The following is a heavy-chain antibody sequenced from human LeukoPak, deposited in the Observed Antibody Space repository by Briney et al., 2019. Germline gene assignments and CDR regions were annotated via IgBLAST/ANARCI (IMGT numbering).Heavy chain of an antibody. V-gene: IGHV3-30*03. CDR1: GFTFSSYA. D-gene: IGHD2-2*02. CDR3: ARGPIPDY. Sequence: PGGSLRLSCAASGFTFSSYAMSWVRQAPGKGLEWVAVISYDGSNKYYADSVKGRFTISRDNSKNSLYLQMNSLRAEDTAVYYCARGPIPDYWGQGTLVTVSS. J-gene: IGHJ4*02. CDR2: ISYDGSNK.